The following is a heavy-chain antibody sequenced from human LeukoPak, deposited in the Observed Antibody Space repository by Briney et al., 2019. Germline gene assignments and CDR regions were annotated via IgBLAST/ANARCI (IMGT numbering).Heavy chain of an antibody. CDR3: ARVSLGYCSSTSCYRGAWYDP. CDR2: INPSGST. J-gene: IGHJ5*02. CDR1: GGSFSGYY. D-gene: IGHD2-2*01. Sequence: SETLSLTCAVYGGSFSGYYWTWIRQPPGKGLEWIGEINPSGSTNYNPSLKSRVTISVDTSKNQFSLSLSSVTAADTAVYYCARVSLGYCSSTSCYRGAWYDPWGQGILVTVSS. V-gene: IGHV4-34*01.